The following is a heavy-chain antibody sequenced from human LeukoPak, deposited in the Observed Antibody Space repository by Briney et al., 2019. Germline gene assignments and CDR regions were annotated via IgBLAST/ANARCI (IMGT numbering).Heavy chain of an antibody. CDR2: IYNIRTT. V-gene: IGHV4-39*07. D-gene: IGHD3-10*01. Sequence: SETLSLTCNVSGGSVTSNNFRWGWIRQPPGKGLEWIGIIYNIRTTSYSPSLKSRVTISVDTSKNQFSLKMTSMTAADTAMYFCARRMIMVRDAFDRWGPGTMVTVSS. J-gene: IGHJ3*02. CDR1: GGSVTSNNFR. CDR3: ARRMIMVRDAFDR.